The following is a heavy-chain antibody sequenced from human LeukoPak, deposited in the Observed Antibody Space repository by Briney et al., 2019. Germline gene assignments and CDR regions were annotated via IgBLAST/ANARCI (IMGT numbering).Heavy chain of an antibody. Sequence: PLETLSLTCTVSGGSISSHYWSWIRQPPGKGLEWIGYIYYSGSTNYTNYNPSLKSRVTISVDTSKNQFSLKLSSVTAADTAVYYCARDPIVSVGDWYFDLWGRGTLVTVSS. CDR2: IYYSGSTNYT. J-gene: IGHJ2*01. CDR3: ARDPIVSVGDWYFDL. V-gene: IGHV4-59*11. D-gene: IGHD3-16*02. CDR1: GGSISSHY.